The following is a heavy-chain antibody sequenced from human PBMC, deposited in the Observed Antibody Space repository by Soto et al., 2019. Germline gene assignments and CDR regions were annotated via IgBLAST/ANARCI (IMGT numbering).Heavy chain of an antibody. D-gene: IGHD3-9*01. CDR3: ARSGLRYFDWPLDY. V-gene: IGHV1-18*01. Sequence: ASVKVSCKASGYTFTSYGISWVRQAPGQGLEWMGWISAYNGNTNYAQKLQGRVTMTTDASTSTAYMELRSLRSDDTAVYYCARSGLRYFDWPLDYWGQGTLVTVSS. CDR2: ISAYNGNT. CDR1: GYTFTSYG. J-gene: IGHJ4*02.